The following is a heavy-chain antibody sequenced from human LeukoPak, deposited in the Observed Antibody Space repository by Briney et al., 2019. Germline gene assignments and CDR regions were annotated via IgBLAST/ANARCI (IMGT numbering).Heavy chain of an antibody. CDR3: VKECLVIINYYFDY. CDR1: GFTFSNHA. D-gene: IGHD3-22*01. Sequence: GGSLTLSCSASGFTFSNHAMHWVRQTQGKGLEYVSVISSTGGSTYYADSLKGRFTVSRDNSRNSLYLQMSSLRAEDTRVYYCVKECLVIINYYFDYWGQGTLVTVSS. J-gene: IGHJ4*02. CDR2: ISSTGGST. V-gene: IGHV3-64D*06.